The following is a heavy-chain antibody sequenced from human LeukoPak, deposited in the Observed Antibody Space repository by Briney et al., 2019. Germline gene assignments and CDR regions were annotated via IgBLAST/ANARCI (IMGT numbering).Heavy chain of an antibody. CDR1: GFTFSSYA. Sequence: GGSLRLSCAASGFTFSSYAMHWVRQAPGKGLEWVAVISYDGSNKYYADSVKGRFTISRDNSKNTLYLQMNSLRAEDTAVYYCANLDNVDTAMVSYYYYMDVWGKGTTVTVSS. D-gene: IGHD5-18*01. CDR2: ISYDGSNK. V-gene: IGHV3-30*04. CDR3: ANLDNVDTAMVSYYYYMDV. J-gene: IGHJ6*03.